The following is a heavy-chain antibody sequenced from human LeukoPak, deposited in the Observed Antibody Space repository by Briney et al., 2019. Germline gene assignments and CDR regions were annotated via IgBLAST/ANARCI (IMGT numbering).Heavy chain of an antibody. CDR1: GVSISSGGYF. J-gene: IGHJ4*02. CDR2: IYHSGST. V-gene: IGHV4-30-2*01. CDR3: ARYIVVVPAAPCFDY. D-gene: IGHD2-2*01. Sequence: SETLSLTCTVSGVSISSGGYFWTWIRQPPGKGLEWIGYIYHSGSTYYNPSLKSRVTISVDRSKNQFSLKLSSVTAADTAVYYCARYIVVVPAAPCFDYWGQGTLVTVSS.